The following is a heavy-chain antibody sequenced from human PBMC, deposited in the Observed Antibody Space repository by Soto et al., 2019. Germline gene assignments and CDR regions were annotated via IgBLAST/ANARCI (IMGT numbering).Heavy chain of an antibody. J-gene: IGHJ6*04. D-gene: IGHD4-17*01. CDR2: VRSKAYGGIT. V-gene: IGHV3-49*03. Sequence: GGSLRLSCKAAGFSFVDYTMSWFRQAPRGGLEWVSFVRSKAYGGITEYAASVVGRFSISRDDYKSIAYVQMDNLKTEDTGVYYCARDLVSYDHGDLYGMDDWGKGTTVTVS. CDR1: GFSFVDYT. CDR3: ARDLVSYDHGDLYGMDD.